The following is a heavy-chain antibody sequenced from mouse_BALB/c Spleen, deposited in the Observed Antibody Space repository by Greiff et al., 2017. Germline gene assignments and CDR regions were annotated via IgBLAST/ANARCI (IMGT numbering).Heavy chain of an antibody. CDR2: IYPGNSDT. J-gene: IGHJ4*01. V-gene: IGHV1-5*01. CDR3: TRSLTGGSSSAMTMDY. Sequence: VQLQQSGTVLARPGASVKMSCKASGYSFTSYWMHWVKQRPGQGLEWIGAIYPGNSDTSYNQKFKGKAKLTAVTSASTAYMELSSLTNEDSAVYYCTRSLTGGSSSAMTMDYWGQGTSVTVSS. D-gene: IGHD1-1*01. CDR1: GYSFTSYW.